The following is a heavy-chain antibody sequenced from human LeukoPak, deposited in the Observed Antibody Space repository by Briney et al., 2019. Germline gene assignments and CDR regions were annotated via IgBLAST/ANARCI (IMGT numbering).Heavy chain of an antibody. CDR1: GVSISGGDYY. V-gene: IGHV4-30-4*01. CDR2: IYYSGST. CDR3: ASDGSYRGNYYYGMDV. Sequence: SQTLTLTCTVTGVSISGGDYYWSWIRQPPGKGLEWIGYIYYSGSTYYNPSLKSRVTISVDTSKNQFSLKLSSVTAADTAVYYCASDGSYRGNYYYGMDVWGQGTTVTVSS. D-gene: IGHD4-4*01. J-gene: IGHJ6*02.